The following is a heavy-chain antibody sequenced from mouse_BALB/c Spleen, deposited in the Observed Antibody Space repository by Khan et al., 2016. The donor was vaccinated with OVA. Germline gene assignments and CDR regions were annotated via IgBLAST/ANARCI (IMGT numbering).Heavy chain of an antibody. CDR2: INPHIGET. CDR3: ARIYGSDFDY. D-gene: IGHD1-1*01. V-gene: IGHV1-20*02. Sequence: EVKLKESGPELVKPGASVKISCKASGYSFTGYFMHWVMQSHGKSLEWIGRINPHIGETFYNQKFKGKATLTVDESSSTAHMELRSLASEDSAVYFGARIYGSDFDYWGQGTTLTVSS. J-gene: IGHJ2*01. CDR1: GYSFTGYF.